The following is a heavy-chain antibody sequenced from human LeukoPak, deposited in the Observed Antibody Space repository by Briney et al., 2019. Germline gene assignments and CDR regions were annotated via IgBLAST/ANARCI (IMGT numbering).Heavy chain of an antibody. CDR2: ISGNGVTT. J-gene: IGHJ4*02. V-gene: IGHV3-23*01. CDR1: GFTFSTYA. Sequence: GGSLRLSCAASGFTFSTYAMGWVRQAPGEGLRWVSSISGNGVTTYYADSVKGRFTISRDNSKNTLYLQMNSLRAEDTALYYCVKALYGGNTVWGQGTLVTVSS. CDR3: VKALYGGNTV. D-gene: IGHD4-23*01.